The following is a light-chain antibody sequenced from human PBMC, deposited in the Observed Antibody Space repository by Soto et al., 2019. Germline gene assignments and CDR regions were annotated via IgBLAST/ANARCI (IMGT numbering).Light chain of an antibody. V-gene: IGKV1-5*03. CDR2: KAS. CDR3: QQYNSFIWT. CDR1: QIINRW. Sequence: DIQMTQSPSTLSASVGDRVTITCRSSQIINRWLAWYQQKPGKAPKLLISKASNLDSGVPSRFSGSGSGTEFNLTISSLQPEDFATYYCQQYNSFIWTFGQGTKVDIK. J-gene: IGKJ1*01.